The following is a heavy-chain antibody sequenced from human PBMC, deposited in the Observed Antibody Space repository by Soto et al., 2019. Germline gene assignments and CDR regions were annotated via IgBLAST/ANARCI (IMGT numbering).Heavy chain of an antibody. J-gene: IGHJ4*02. V-gene: IGHV3-23*01. CDR3: AKGRGGSGSLTPRVDF. CDR1: GFTFNNYA. CDR2: ISGDGDTT. D-gene: IGHD3-10*01. Sequence: EVQLLESGGGLVQPGGSLRLSCAASGFTFNNYAMTWVRQAPGKGLEWVSAISGDGDTTSYADSVKGRFTVSRDGSKNTLYLQMRSLRAEDTALYYCAKGRGGSGSLTPRVDFWGQGTLVTVSS.